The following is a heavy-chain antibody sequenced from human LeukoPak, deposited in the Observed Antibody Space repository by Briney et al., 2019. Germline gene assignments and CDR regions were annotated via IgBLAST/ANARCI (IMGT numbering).Heavy chain of an antibody. CDR1: GGSISSYY. J-gene: IGHJ4*02. D-gene: IGHD3-10*01. CDR3: ARGRGYYGSGSYYRNRYYFDY. V-gene: IGHV4-59*12. Sequence: PSETLSLTCTVSGGSISSYYWSWIRQPPGKGLEWIGYIYYSGSTNYNPSLKSRVTISVDTSKNQFSLKLSSVTAADTAVYYCARGRGYYGSGSYYRNRYYFDYWGQGTLATVSS. CDR2: IYYSGST.